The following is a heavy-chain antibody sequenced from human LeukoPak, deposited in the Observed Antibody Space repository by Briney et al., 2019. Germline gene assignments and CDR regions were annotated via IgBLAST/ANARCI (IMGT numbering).Heavy chain of an antibody. CDR1: GFTFSSYA. Sequence: GGSLRLSCAASGFTFSSYAMHWVRQAPGKGLEWVAVISYDGSNKYYADSVKGRFTISRDNSKNTLYLQMNSLRAEDTAVYYCARDRRLYWGQGTLVIVSS. CDR2: ISYDGSNK. CDR3: ARDRRLY. J-gene: IGHJ4*02. D-gene: IGHD3-16*01. V-gene: IGHV3-30-3*01.